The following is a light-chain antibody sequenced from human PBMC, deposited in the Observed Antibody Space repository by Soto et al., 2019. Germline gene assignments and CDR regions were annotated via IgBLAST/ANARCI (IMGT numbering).Light chain of an antibody. CDR2: HNT. Sequence: QAVVTQPPSASATPGQRVTISCSGSSSNIGNNNAYWYQHVPGTAPKLIIHHNTLRPSWVPDRFSGSKSGTSASLAISGLKADDESDYYCSAWDDSLGAVVFGGGTTATVL. J-gene: IGLJ2*01. V-gene: IGLV1-47*02. CDR3: SAWDDSLGAVV. CDR1: SSNIGNNN.